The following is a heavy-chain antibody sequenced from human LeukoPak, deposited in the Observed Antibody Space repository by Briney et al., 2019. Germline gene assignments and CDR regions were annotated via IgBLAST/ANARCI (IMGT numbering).Heavy chain of an antibody. V-gene: IGHV1-69*04. CDR2: IIPILGIA. CDR1: GGTFSSYA. Sequence: GASVKVSCKASGGTFSSYAISWVRQAPGQGLEWMGRIIPILGIANYAQKFQGRVTITADKSTSTAYMELSSLRSEDTAVYYCAREVYDILTGYYNNFDYWGQGTLVTVSS. D-gene: IGHD3-9*01. J-gene: IGHJ4*02. CDR3: AREVYDILTGYYNNFDY.